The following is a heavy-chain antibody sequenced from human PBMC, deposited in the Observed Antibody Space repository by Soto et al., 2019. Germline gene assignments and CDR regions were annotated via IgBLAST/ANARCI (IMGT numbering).Heavy chain of an antibody. V-gene: IGHV4-30-4*01. CDR1: GGSVSIGDYL. CDR2: IHDSGDT. Sequence: SETLSLTCTVFGGSVSIGDYLWSWIRQRPGKGLEWIGYIHDSGDTYYNPSLKSRVTISLDTSKNQFSLKVTSMTAADTAVYFCARARGGDSGDYASLFDRWGQGNLVTVSS. CDR3: ARARGGDSGDYASLFDR. D-gene: IGHD4-17*01. J-gene: IGHJ5*02.